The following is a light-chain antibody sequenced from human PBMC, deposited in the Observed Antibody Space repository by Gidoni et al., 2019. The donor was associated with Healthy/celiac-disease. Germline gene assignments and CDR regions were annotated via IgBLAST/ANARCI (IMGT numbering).Light chain of an antibody. CDR1: QSISSY. CDR3: QQSYSTPRT. Sequence: IQMTQSPSSLSASLGDRFTITSRASQSISSYLNWYQQKPGKAPKLLIYAASSLQSGVPSRFSGSGSGTDFTLTISSLQPEDFATYYCQQSYSTPRTFGQGTKVEIK. J-gene: IGKJ1*01. V-gene: IGKV1-39*01. CDR2: AAS.